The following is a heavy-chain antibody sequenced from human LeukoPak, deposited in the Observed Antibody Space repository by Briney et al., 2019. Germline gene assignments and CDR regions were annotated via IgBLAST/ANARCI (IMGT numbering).Heavy chain of an antibody. CDR2: INPNSGGT. Sequence: ASVKVSCKASGYTFTGYYIHWVRQAPGQGLEWMGWINPNSGGTSYAQKFQGRATMTRDTSICTAYMELSRLTSDDTALYYCAGGKDYNWFDPWGQGTLVTVSS. D-gene: IGHD3/OR15-3a*01. CDR1: GYTFTGYY. J-gene: IGHJ5*02. CDR3: AGGKDYNWFDP. V-gene: IGHV1-2*02.